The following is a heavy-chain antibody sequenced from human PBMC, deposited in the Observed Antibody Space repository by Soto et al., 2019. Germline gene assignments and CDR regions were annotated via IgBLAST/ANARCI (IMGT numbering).Heavy chain of an antibody. D-gene: IGHD3-9*01. CDR1: GGSISSRSYY. Sequence: SETLSLTCTVSGGSISSRSYYWGWIRQPPGKGLEWIGSIYYSGSTYYNPSLKSRLTMSVDTSKNQFSLNLSSVTASDTAVYYCARRASGLYDLLTGYYPGNWFDPWGQGTLVTVSS. J-gene: IGHJ5*02. V-gene: IGHV4-39*01. CDR2: IYYSGST. CDR3: ARRASGLYDLLTGYYPGNWFDP.